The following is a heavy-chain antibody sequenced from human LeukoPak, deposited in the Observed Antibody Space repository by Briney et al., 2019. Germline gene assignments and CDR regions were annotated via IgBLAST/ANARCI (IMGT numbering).Heavy chain of an antibody. CDR3: AKDLGAAAGYPFDY. CDR1: GFTFSSYA. V-gene: IGHV3-30-3*01. Sequence: GRSLRLSCAASGFTFSSYAMHWVRQAPGKGLEWVAVISYDGSNKYYADSVKGRFTISRDNSKNTLYLQMNTLRAEDTAVYYCAKDLGAAAGYPFDYWGQGTLVTVSS. J-gene: IGHJ4*02. D-gene: IGHD6-13*01. CDR2: ISYDGSNK.